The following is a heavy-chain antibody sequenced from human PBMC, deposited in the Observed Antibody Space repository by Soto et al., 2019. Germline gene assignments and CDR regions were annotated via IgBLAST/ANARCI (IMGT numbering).Heavy chain of an antibody. V-gene: IGHV1-2*02. CDR3: ARVSHYYDSSGYY. CDR1: GYTFTGYY. CDR2: INPNSGGT. J-gene: IGHJ4*02. D-gene: IGHD3-22*01. Sequence: ASVKVSCKASGYTFTGYYMHWVRQAPGQGLEWMGWINPNSGGTNYAQKFQGRVTMTRDTSISAAYMELSRLRSDDTAVYYCARVSHYYDSSGYYWGQGTLVTV.